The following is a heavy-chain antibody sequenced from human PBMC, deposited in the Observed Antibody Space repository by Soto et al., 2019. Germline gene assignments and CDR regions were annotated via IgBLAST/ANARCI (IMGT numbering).Heavy chain of an antibody. CDR1: GYTFTGYY. Sequence: ASVKVSCKASGYTFTGYYMHWVRQAPGQVLEWMGWINPNSGGTNYAQKFQGWVTMTRDTSISTAYMELSRLRSDDTAVYYFASSYCSGGSCPLGGMDVWGQGTTVTVSS. D-gene: IGHD2-15*01. V-gene: IGHV1-2*04. CDR2: INPNSGGT. J-gene: IGHJ6*02. CDR3: ASSYCSGGSCPLGGMDV.